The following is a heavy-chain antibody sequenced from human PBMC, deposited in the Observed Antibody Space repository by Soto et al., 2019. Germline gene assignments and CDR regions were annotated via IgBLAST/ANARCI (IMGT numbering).Heavy chain of an antibody. D-gene: IGHD6-13*01. J-gene: IGHJ3*02. CDR1: GYTFTSYD. CDR3: ARGGQQPVLDAFDI. CDR2: MNPNSGNT. V-gene: IGHV1-8*01. Sequence: ASLKVSCKASGYTFTSYDINWVRQATGQGLEWMGWMNPNSGNTGYAQKFQGRVTMTRNTSISTAYMELSSLRSDDTAVYYCARGGQQPVLDAFDIWGQGTMVTVSS.